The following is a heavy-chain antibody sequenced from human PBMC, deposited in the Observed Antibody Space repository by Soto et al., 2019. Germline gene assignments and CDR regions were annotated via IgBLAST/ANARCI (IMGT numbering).Heavy chain of an antibody. CDR3: ARGGPGKGKFYYGMDV. CDR1: GESFSGYW. V-gene: IGHV4-34*01. Sequence: SETLSLTCAVYGESFSGYWWTWIRQPPGRGLGCIGEINHSGGTIYNPSLKSRVTISVDTSKNQFSLNLTSVTAADTAIYYCARGGPGKGKFYYGMDVWGQGTTVTVSS. CDR2: INHSGGT. D-gene: IGHD3-10*01. J-gene: IGHJ6*02.